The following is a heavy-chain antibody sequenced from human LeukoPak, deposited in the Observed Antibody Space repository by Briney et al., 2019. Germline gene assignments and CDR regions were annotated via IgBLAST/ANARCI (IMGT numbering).Heavy chain of an antibody. J-gene: IGHJ4*02. V-gene: IGHV3-23*01. CDR1: EFTFSNSV. D-gene: IGHD3-9*01. Sequence: GGSLRLSCVVSEFTFSNSVMNWVRQAPGKGLEWVSSISGRGDTTYYADSVKGRFSISRDNSKNTLYLQLHSLRVEDTAVYFCARTLLPGYYPFAYWGQGTLVTASS. CDR2: ISGRGDTT. CDR3: ARTLLPGYYPFAY.